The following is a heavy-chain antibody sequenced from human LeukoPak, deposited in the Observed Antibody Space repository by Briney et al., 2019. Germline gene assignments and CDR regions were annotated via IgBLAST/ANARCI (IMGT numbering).Heavy chain of an antibody. D-gene: IGHD2-2*01. CDR1: GYTFTGYY. CDR2: INPNSGGT. J-gene: IGHJ4*02. V-gene: IGHV1-2*02. CDR3: ARSRSRDCSSTSCYSYGLDY. Sequence: GAPVKVSCKASGYTFTGYYMHWVRQAPGQGLEWMGWINPNSGGTNYAQKFQGRVTMTRDTSISTAYMELSRLRSDDTAVYYCARSRSRDCSSTSCYSYGLDYWGQGTLVTVSS.